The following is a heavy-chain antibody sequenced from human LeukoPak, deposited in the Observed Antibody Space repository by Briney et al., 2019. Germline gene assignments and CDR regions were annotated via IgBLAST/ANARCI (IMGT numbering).Heavy chain of an antibody. CDR1: GFTVSSSY. Sequence: PGGSLRLSCVASGFTVSSSYMSWVRQAPGKGLEWVSGIVGSSGNTYYADSVKGRFTISRDTSKSTLYLQMNSLRVEDTAQYYCAKDKIVGDGRWDFDHWGRGTLVTVSS. V-gene: IGHV3-23*01. CDR2: IVGSSGNT. CDR3: AKDKIVGDGRWDFDH. J-gene: IGHJ5*02. D-gene: IGHD1-26*01.